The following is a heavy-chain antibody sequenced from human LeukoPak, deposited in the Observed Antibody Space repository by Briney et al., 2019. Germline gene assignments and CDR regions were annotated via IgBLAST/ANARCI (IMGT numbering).Heavy chain of an antibody. Sequence: PGGSLRLSCAASGFTFSSYSMNWVRQAPGKGLEWVSSISSSSGYIYYADSVKGRFTISRDNAKNSLYLQMNSLRAEDTAVYYCARESPRIVFGVAHDAFDIWGQGTMVTVSS. CDR3: ARESPRIVFGVAHDAFDI. CDR1: GFTFSSYS. J-gene: IGHJ3*02. CDR2: ISSSSGYI. D-gene: IGHD3-3*01. V-gene: IGHV3-21*01.